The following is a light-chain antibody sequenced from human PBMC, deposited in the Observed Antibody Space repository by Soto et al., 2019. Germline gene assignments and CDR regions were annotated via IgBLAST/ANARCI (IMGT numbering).Light chain of an antibody. CDR3: QTWGTCIHV. V-gene: IGLV4-69*01. CDR2: LNSDGSH. Sequence: QSVLTQSPSASASLGASVKLTCTLSSGHSSYAIAWHQQQPEKGPRYLMKLNSDGSHSRGDGIPDRFSGSSSGAERYLTISSLQSVDEADYYCQTWGTCIHVFGTGTKVTVL. CDR1: SGHSSYA. J-gene: IGLJ1*01.